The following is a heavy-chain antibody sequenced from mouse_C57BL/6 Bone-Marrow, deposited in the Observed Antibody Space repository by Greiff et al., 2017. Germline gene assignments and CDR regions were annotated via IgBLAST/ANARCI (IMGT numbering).Heavy chain of an antibody. CDR1: GFSLTSYG. J-gene: IGHJ3*01. Sequence: QVQLQQSGPGLVQPSQSLSITCTVSGFSLTSYGVHWVRQSPGKGLEWLGVIWSGGSTDYNAAFISRLSISKDNSKSQVFFKINSLQADDTAIYYCARNKRGFAYWGQGTLVTVSA. CDR2: IWSGGST. V-gene: IGHV2-2*01. CDR3: ARNKRGFAY.